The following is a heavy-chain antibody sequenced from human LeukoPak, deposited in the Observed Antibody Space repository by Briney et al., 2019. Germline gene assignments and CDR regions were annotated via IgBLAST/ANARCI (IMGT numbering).Heavy chain of an antibody. D-gene: IGHD3-22*01. CDR3: ARDSYYYDSNNWFDP. CDR1: GFTFSSYA. Sequence: GGSLRLSCAASGFTFSSYAMSWVRQAPGKGLEWVSAISGSGGSTYYADSVKGRFTISRDNSKNTLYLQMNSLRAEDTAVYYCARDSYYYDSNNWFDPWGQGTLVTVSS. CDR2: ISGSGGST. J-gene: IGHJ5*02. V-gene: IGHV3-23*01.